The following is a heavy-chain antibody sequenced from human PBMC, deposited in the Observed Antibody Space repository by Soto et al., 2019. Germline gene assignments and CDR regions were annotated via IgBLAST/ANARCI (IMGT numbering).Heavy chain of an antibody. CDR1: GYSFTSYW. J-gene: IGHJ4*02. D-gene: IGHD3-22*01. Sequence: GESLKISCKGSGYSFTSYWIGWVRQMPGKGLEWMGIIYPGDSDTRYSPSFQGQVTISANKSISTAYLQWSSLKASDTAMYYCASFGDYYDSSGSDRDFDYWGQGTLVTVSS. V-gene: IGHV5-51*01. CDR3: ASFGDYYDSSGSDRDFDY. CDR2: IYPGDSDT.